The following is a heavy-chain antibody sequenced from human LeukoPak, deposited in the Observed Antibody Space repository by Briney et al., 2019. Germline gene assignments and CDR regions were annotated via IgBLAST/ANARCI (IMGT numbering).Heavy chain of an antibody. D-gene: IGHD5-12*01. J-gene: IGHJ4*02. V-gene: IGHV3-53*01. Sequence: GGSLRLSCAASGFTFSSNYMSWVRQAPGKGLEWVSVIYSGGSTYYADSVKGRFTISRDNSKNTLYLQMNSLRAEDTAVYYCALARGYSGYDFGYWGQGTLVTVSS. CDR3: ALARGYSGYDFGY. CDR2: IYSGGST. CDR1: GFTFSSNY.